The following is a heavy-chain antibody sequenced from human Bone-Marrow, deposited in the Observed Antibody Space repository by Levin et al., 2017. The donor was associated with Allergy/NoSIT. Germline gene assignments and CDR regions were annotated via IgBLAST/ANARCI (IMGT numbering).Heavy chain of an antibody. V-gene: IGHV3-30*03. D-gene: IGHD1-1*01. CDR2: FSYDGNNE. CDR1: GFTFSNHG. J-gene: IGHJ4*02. Sequence: TGGSLRLSCVGSGFTFSNHGIHWVRQAPGKGLEWVSVFSYDGNNEYYADSVKGRFTMSRHNSKNTVFLQMNSLRAEDTALYYCARAGGNPRHDFDSWGQGILVTVSP. CDR3: ARAGGNPRHDFDS.